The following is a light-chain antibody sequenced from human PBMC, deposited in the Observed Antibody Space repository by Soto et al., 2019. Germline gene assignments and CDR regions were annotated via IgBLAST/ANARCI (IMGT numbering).Light chain of an antibody. CDR3: GSCAGSHNVV. V-gene: IGLV2-8*01. Sequence: QSALTQPPSASGSPGQSVTISCTGTSRDVGGNNYVSWYQQHPGKAPKLMIYEVSKRPSGVPDRFSGSKSGNTASLTVSGLQAEDEADYYCGSCAGSHNVVFGGGTKLTVL. CDR2: EVS. CDR1: SRDVGGNNY. J-gene: IGLJ2*01.